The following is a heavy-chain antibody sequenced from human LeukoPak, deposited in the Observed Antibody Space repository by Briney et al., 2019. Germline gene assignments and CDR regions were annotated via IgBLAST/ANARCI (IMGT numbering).Heavy chain of an antibody. CDR3: ARAALDYYDSSGYYSRGLPRYYYYMDV. Sequence: PSETLSLTCTVSGGSISSSNYYWGWIRQPPGKGLEWIGSIYYSGSTYYNPSLKSRVIVSLDTSKNQFSLKLTSVTAADTAVYYCARAALDYYDSSGYYSRGLPRYYYYMDVWGKGTTVTISS. CDR1: GGSISSSNYY. J-gene: IGHJ6*03. CDR2: IYYSGST. D-gene: IGHD3-22*01. V-gene: IGHV4-39*07.